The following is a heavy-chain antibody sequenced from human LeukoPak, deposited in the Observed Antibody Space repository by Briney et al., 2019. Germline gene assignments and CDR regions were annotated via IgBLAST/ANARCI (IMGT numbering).Heavy chain of an antibody. D-gene: IGHD3-3*01. Sequence: SETLSLTCTVSGGSISRGSYYWSWIRQPAGKGLEWIGHIYTSGSTNYNPSLKSRVTISLDASQSQSSLNLTSVTAADTAVYYCARETIFGVLIAGFRWFDPWGQGTLVTVSP. V-gene: IGHV4-61*09. CDR3: ARETIFGVLIAGFRWFDP. CDR1: GGSISRGSYY. J-gene: IGHJ5*02. CDR2: IYTSGST.